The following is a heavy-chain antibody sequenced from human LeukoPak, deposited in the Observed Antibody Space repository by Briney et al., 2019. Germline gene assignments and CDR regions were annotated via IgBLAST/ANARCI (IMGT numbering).Heavy chain of an antibody. CDR2: INPNSGGT. J-gene: IGHJ4*02. D-gene: IGHD3-22*01. CDR1: GYTFTGYY. Sequence: GASVKVSCKASGYTFTGYYMHWVRQAPGQGLEWMGWINPNSGGTNYAQKFQGRVTMTRDTSISTAYMGLSRLRSDDTAVCYCARDLGSLIVFDYWGQGSLVTVSS. CDR3: ARDLGSLIVFDY. V-gene: IGHV1-2*02.